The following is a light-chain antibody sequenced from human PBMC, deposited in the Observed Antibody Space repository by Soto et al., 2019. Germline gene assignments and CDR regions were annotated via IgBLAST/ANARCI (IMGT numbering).Light chain of an antibody. CDR2: EGS. Sequence: QSALTQPASVSGSPGQSITLSCTGTSSDVGSYNLVSWYQQHPGKAPKLLIYEGSKRPSGVSNRFSGSKSGNTASLTLSGLQAEDEADYYCCSYAGSRVFGGGTKLTVL. CDR1: SSDVGSYNL. CDR3: CSYAGSRV. J-gene: IGLJ3*02. V-gene: IGLV2-23*01.